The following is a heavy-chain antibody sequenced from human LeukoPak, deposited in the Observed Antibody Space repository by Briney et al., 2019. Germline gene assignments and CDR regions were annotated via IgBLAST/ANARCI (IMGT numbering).Heavy chain of an antibody. CDR3: ARGAFYSGYEYFDY. J-gene: IGHJ4*02. Sequence: ASVKVSCKASGYTFTSYDINWVRQAPGQGLEWMGWMNPNSGNTGYAQKFQGRVTMTRNTSISTAYMELSSLRSEDTAVYYCARGAFYSGYEYFDYWGQGTLVTVSS. CDR1: GYTFTSYD. V-gene: IGHV1-8*01. D-gene: IGHD5-12*01. CDR2: MNPNSGNT.